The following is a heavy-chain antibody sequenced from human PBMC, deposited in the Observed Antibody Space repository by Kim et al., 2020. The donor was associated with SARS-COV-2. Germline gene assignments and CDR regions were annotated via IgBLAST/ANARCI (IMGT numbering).Heavy chain of an antibody. V-gene: IGHV3-48*02. CDR2: ITKSSTTI. CDR1: GFTFSAYD. Sequence: GGSLRLSCATSGFTFSAYDMNWVRQAPGKGLEWFSFITKSSTTIYYADSVEGRFTISRDNAKNSLFLQMNSLRDEDTALYYCVRDRMGGAFDMWGQGTVV. D-gene: IGHD3-16*01. CDR3: VRDRMGGAFDM. J-gene: IGHJ3*02.